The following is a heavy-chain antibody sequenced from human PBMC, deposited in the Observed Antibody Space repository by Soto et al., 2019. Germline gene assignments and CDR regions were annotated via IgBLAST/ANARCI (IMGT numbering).Heavy chain of an antibody. CDR2: IYWDDDK. D-gene: IGHD3-10*01. V-gene: IGHV2-5*02. CDR1: GFSLSTTGVG. Sequence: QITLKESGPTLVRPTQPLTLTCTFSGFSLSTTGVGVGWIRQPPGKSLEWLALIYWDDDKRYSPSLKSRLTITRDTSKKEVILTMTNMDPLYTATYDCTQRLREYGLGLELANYFDPWSQGTLVTVSP. J-gene: IGHJ5*02. CDR3: TQRLREYGLGLELANYFDP.